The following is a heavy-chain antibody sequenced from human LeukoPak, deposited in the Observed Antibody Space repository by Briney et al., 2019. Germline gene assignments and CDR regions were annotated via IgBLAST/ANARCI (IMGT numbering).Heavy chain of an antibody. J-gene: IGHJ4*02. CDR1: GFTFSSYG. CDR2: ISYDGSNK. Sequence: GGSLRLSCAASGFTFSSYGMHWVRQAPGKGLEWVAVISYDGSNKYYADSVKGRFTISRDNSKNTLYLQMNSLRAEDTAVYYCAKSGYSSSFDYWGQGTLVTVSS. CDR3: AKSGYSSSFDY. V-gene: IGHV3-30*18. D-gene: IGHD6-6*01.